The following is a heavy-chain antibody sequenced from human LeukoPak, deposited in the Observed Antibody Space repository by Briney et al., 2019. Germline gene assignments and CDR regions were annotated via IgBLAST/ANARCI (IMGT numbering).Heavy chain of an antibody. V-gene: IGHV3-48*03. CDR1: GFTFSSYE. CDR3: ARDVIQPWLLFDY. J-gene: IGHJ4*02. D-gene: IGHD5-18*01. Sequence: PSGGSLRLSCAASGFTFSSYEMNWVRQAPGKGLEWVSYISSNGGTRYYADSVKGRFTISRDNAKNSLYLQMNSLRAEDTAVYYCARDVIQPWLLFDYWGQGTLVTVSS. CDR2: ISSNGGTR.